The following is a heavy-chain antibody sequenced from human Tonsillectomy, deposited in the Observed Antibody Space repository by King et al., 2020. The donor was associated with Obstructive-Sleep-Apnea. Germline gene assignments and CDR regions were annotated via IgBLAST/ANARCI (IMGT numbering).Heavy chain of an antibody. CDR2: IGIVGDT. CDR3: ARGSSLDAFDV. J-gene: IGHJ3*01. Sequence: VQLVESGGGLVQPGGSLRLSCAASGFRFSSYDMHWFRQATGKGLDCVSGIGIVGDTYYPGSVKGRFTISRENAKNSLYLQMNSLRAGDTAVYYCARGSSLDAFDVWGQGTRVTVSS. V-gene: IGHV3-13*01. CDR1: GFRFSSYD.